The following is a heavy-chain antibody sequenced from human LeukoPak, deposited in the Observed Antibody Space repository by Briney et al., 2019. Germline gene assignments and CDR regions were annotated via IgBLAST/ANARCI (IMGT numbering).Heavy chain of an antibody. CDR3: ARVGSLHHPLVERDYYYGMDV. Sequence: PSETLSLTCTVSGGSISSSSYYWGWIRQPPGKGLEWIGSIYYTGGTNYNPSLKSRVTISVDKSKNQFSLKLSSVTAADTAVYYCARVGSLHHPLVERDYYYGMDVWGQGTTVTVSS. J-gene: IGHJ6*02. CDR2: IYYTGGT. V-gene: IGHV4-39*07. CDR1: GGSISSSSYY. D-gene: IGHD5-24*01.